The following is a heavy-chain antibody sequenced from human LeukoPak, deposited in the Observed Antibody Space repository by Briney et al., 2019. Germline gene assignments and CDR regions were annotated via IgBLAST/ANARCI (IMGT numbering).Heavy chain of an antibody. Sequence: SETLSLTCTVSGGSISSSSYSWTWIRQPPGKGLEWIGYIYYSGSTNCNPSLKSRVTISVDTSKNQFSLKLSSVTAADTAVYYCARVAILTGYYDYWGQGTLVTVSS. CDR3: ARVAILTGYYDY. D-gene: IGHD3-9*01. V-gene: IGHV4-61*01. CDR1: GGSISSSSYS. J-gene: IGHJ4*02. CDR2: IYYSGST.